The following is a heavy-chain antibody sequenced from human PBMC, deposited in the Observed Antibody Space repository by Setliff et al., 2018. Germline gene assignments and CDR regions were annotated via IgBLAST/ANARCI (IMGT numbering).Heavy chain of an antibody. V-gene: IGHV3-74*01. CDR2: ITSDGSST. D-gene: IGHD6-13*01. CDR1: GFTFSNYY. J-gene: IGHJ4*02. Sequence: LRLSCAASGFTFSNYYMHWVRQAPGKGLVWVSRITSDGSSTTYADSVKGRFTISRDNAKSTLYLQMNSLRAEDTAVYYCARSTAAGIDYWGQGTLVTVSS. CDR3: ARSTAAGIDY.